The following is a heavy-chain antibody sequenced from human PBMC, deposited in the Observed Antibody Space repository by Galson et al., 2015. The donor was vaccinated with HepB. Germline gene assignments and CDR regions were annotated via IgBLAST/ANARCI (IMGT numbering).Heavy chain of an antibody. D-gene: IGHD1-26*01. J-gene: IGHJ4*02. CDR2: ISGSGGDT. Sequence: SLRLSCAASGFTFSSYAMSWVRQAPGKGLEWVSTISGSGGDTYYADSVKGRFTISRDNSKNTLYLQMNSLRAEDTAVYYCAKDDTGGSYFLDWGQGTLVTVSS. CDR1: GFTFSSYA. CDR3: AKDDTGGSYFLD. V-gene: IGHV3-23*01.